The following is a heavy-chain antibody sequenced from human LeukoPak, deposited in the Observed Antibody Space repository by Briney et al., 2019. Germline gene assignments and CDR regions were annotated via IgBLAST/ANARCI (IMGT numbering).Heavy chain of an antibody. CDR3: ARDSYYDNSGEGAFDI. Sequence: GSLRLSCAASGFTFINYAMSWVRQPPGKGLEWIGYVYYSGNTNYNPSLKSRVTISVDTSKNQFSLKLSSVTAADTAVYYCARDSYYDNSGEGAFDIWGQGTMVTVSA. CDR1: GFTFINYA. J-gene: IGHJ3*02. CDR2: VYYSGNT. V-gene: IGHV4-59*12. D-gene: IGHD3-22*01.